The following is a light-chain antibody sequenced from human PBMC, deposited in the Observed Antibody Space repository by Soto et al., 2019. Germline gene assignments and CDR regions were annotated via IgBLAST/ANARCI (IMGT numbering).Light chain of an antibody. CDR3: CSYAGSSTYV. CDR1: SSDVGSYNL. Sequence: QSVLTQPASVSGSPGQSITISCTGTSSDVGSYNLVSWYQQHPGKAPKLMIYEVSKRPSGVSNRFSGSKSGNTASLTISGLQAEDEADYYCCSYAGSSTYVFGTGTEV. J-gene: IGLJ1*01. V-gene: IGLV2-23*02. CDR2: EVS.